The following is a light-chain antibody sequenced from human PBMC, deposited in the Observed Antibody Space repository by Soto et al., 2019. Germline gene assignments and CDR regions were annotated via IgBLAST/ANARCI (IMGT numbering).Light chain of an antibody. J-gene: IGKJ2*01. Sequence: EIVMTQSPATLSVSPGERATLSCRASQSVRSYLAWYQQKPGQAPRLLIYDASSRATGIPARFSGSGSGTEFTLTISSLQSEDFAVYYCQQYDNWPPYIFGQGTKVEIK. V-gene: IGKV3-15*01. CDR1: QSVRSY. CDR3: QQYDNWPPYI. CDR2: DAS.